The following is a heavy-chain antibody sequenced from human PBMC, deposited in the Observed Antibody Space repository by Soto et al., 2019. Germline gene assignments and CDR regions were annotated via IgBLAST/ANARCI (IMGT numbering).Heavy chain of an antibody. CDR1: GFTFSSTG. J-gene: IGHJ4*02. CDR3: AKDWGIAVAAH. Sequence: QPGGSLRLSCAASGFTFSSTGMHWVRQAPGKGLEWVAVISHDGGNKYYGDSVKGRFTISRDNSKNTLYLQMNSLRADDTAVYYCAKDWGIAVAAHWGQGTLVTVSS. V-gene: IGHV3-30*18. CDR2: ISHDGGNK. D-gene: IGHD6-19*01.